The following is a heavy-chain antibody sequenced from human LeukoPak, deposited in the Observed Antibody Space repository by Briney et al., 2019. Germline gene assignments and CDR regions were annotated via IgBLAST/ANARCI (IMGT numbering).Heavy chain of an antibody. D-gene: IGHD1-26*01. CDR1: GFTFSSYA. CDR2: ISGSGSST. V-gene: IGHV3-23*01. Sequence: GGSLRLSCAASGFTFSSYAMSWVRQAPGKGLEWVSIISGSGSSTYYADSVKGRFTISRDNSKNTLYLQMNSLRAEDTAVYYCAKDGVVGATTKFDYWGQGTLVTVSS. J-gene: IGHJ4*02. CDR3: AKDGVVGATTKFDY.